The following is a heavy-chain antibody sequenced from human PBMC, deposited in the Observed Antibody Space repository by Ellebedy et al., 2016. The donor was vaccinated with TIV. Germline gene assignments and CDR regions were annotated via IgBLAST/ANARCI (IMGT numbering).Heavy chain of an antibody. CDR3: ARGSGGSSSWLDPLY. V-gene: IGHV3-23*01. CDR1: GFTFSSYA. Sequence: GESLKISXAASGFTFSSYAMSWVRQAPGKGLEWVSAISGSGGSTFYADSVKGRFIISRDNSKSTLYLRMHSLRPEDTAVYYCARGSGGSSSWLDPLYWGQGTLVAVSS. D-gene: IGHD6-13*01. J-gene: IGHJ4*02. CDR2: ISGSGGST.